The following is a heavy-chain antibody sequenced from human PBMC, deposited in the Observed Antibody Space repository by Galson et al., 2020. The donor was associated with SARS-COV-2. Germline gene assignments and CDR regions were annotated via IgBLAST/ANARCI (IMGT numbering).Heavy chain of an antibody. V-gene: IGHV4-59*01. CDR2: ISYSGST. J-gene: IGHJ6*02. Sequence: ETSETLSLTCSVSDVSMTSYYWSWIRQPPGKGLEWIGYISYSGSTNYNPSLRSRVTILVDLSKNQFSLKLSSVTAADTAVYYCARDPAPLYGDNYYYGMEVWGRGTTVTVSS. CDR3: ARDPAPLYGDNYYYGMEV. D-gene: IGHD4-17*01. CDR1: DVSMTSYY.